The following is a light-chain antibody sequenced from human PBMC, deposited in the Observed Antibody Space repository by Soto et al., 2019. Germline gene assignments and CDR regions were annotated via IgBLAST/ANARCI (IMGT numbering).Light chain of an antibody. CDR2: DAS. J-gene: IGKJ3*01. CDR3: QQFNSYPVT. Sequence: ATQLTQSPSSLSASVGDRVTITCRASQGIRSALAWYQQEPGKAPKLLIYDASNLESGVPSRFSGSGSGTDFTLTISSLQPEDFATYYCQQFNSYPVTFGPGTKVDIK. CDR1: QGIRSA. V-gene: IGKV1-13*02.